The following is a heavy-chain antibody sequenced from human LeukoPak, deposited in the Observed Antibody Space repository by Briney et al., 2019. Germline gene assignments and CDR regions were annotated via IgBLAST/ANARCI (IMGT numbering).Heavy chain of an antibody. J-gene: IGHJ4*01. Sequence: GGSLRLSCGASGLTVSRYAMSGVRQAPPKGLEWVSTIIGSTANTYYADSVKGRFTISRDHSKNTVYLQMNSLRAEDAAVYSCAKYTSGTSYRGLDQWGHGALVTVSS. D-gene: IGHD3-10*01. V-gene: IGHV3-23*01. CDR2: IIGSTANT. CDR1: GLTVSRYA. CDR3: AKYTSGTSYRGLDQ.